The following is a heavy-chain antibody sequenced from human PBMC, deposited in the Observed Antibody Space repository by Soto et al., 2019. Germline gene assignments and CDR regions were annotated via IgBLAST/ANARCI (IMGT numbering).Heavy chain of an antibody. V-gene: IGHV3-23*01. J-gene: IGHJ4*02. D-gene: IGHD6-6*01. CDR3: SAYRLASSSPVDY. CDR2: ISGSGTT. Sequence: EVQLLESGGGLIQPGGSLRLSCAASGFIFSSYAMNWVRQAPGKGLEWVSAISGSGTTYYADSVKGRFTISRDNSKNMMYLQIDSLRADDSAVHYCSAYRLASSSPVDYWGQGTLVTISS. CDR1: GFIFSSYA.